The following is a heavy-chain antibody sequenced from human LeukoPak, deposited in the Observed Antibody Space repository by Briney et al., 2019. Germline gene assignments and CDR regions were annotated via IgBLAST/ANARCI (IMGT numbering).Heavy chain of an antibody. D-gene: IGHD3-22*01. CDR2: ISSSSSSYI. CDR1: GFTFSSYS. V-gene: IGHV3-21*01. CDR3: ARDGYYYDSSGMDV. J-gene: IGHJ6*02. Sequence: GGSLRLSCAASGFTFSSYSMNWVRQAPGKGLEWVSSISSSSSSYIYYAGSVKGRFTISRDNAKNSLYLQMNSLRAEDTAVYYCARDGYYYDSSGMDVWGQGTTVTGSS.